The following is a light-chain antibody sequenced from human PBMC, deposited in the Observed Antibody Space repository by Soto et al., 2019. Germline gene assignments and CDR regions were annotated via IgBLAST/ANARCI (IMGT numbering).Light chain of an antibody. CDR3: SSYSVTGALV. CDR2: EVS. Sequence: QSVLTQPASLSGSPGQSITISCSGTPSDVGRYNYVSWYQQYPGKVPKLIISEVSDRPSGVSDRFSGSKSGNTASLTISGLQIEDEAFYHCSSYSVTGALVFGGGTKVTVL. J-gene: IGLJ2*01. V-gene: IGLV2-14*01. CDR1: PSDVGRYNY.